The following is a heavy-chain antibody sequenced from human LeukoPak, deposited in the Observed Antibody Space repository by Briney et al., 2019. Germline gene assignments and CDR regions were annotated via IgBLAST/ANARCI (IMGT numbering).Heavy chain of an antibody. CDR3: AKDRTSRGLGYYYYYGMDV. V-gene: IGHV3-30*18. J-gene: IGHJ6*02. CDR2: ISYDGNNE. CDR1: GFTFRSYG. D-gene: IGHD3-10*01. Sequence: PGRSLRLSCAASGFTFRSYGMHWVRQAPGKGLEWVAVISYDGNNEYYADSVKGRFTISRDNSKNTLYLQMNSLRAEDTAVYYCAKDRTSRGLGYYYYYGMDVWGQGTTVTVSS.